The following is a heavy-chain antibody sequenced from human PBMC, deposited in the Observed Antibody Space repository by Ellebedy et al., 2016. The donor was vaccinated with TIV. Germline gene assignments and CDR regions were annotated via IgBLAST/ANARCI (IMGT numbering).Heavy chain of an antibody. CDR2: IIPIFGTA. Sequence: SVKVSCXASGGTFSSYAISWVRQAPGQGLEWMGGIIPIFGTANYAQKFQGRVTITADESTSTAYMELSSLRAEDMAVYYCASSRGEWLRLDYYYGMDVWGQGTTVTVSS. V-gene: IGHV1-69*13. J-gene: IGHJ6*02. CDR1: GGTFSSYA. CDR3: ASSRGEWLRLDYYYGMDV. D-gene: IGHD5-12*01.